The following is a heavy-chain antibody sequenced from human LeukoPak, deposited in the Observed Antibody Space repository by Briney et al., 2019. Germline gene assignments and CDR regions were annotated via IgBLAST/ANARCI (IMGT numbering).Heavy chain of an antibody. Sequence: ASVEVTCKASGYMFSSYGISWVRQAPGQGLEWVGWINAYSGNTNYAQKLQGRVTLTTDTSTSTAFMELRSLKSDDTAVYYCTRGDVGANTDNWGQGTLVTVSS. V-gene: IGHV1-18*01. CDR1: GYMFSSYG. D-gene: IGHD1-26*01. J-gene: IGHJ4*02. CDR3: TRGDVGANTDN. CDR2: INAYSGNT.